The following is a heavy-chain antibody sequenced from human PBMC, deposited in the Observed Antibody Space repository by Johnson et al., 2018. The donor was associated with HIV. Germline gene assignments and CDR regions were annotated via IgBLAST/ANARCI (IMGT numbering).Heavy chain of an antibody. CDR1: GFTFSNAW. J-gene: IGHJ3*02. Sequence: VQLVESGGGLVKPGGSLRLSCAASGFTFSNAWMSWVRQAPGKGLEWVGRIKSKTDGGTTDYAAPVKGRFTIARDDSKNTLYLQMNSLKAEDTAVYYCARGIVGGNYAQRDAFDIWGQGTTVTVSS. D-gene: IGHD4-23*01. CDR3: ARGIVGGNYAQRDAFDI. V-gene: IGHV3-15*01. CDR2: IKSKTDGGTT.